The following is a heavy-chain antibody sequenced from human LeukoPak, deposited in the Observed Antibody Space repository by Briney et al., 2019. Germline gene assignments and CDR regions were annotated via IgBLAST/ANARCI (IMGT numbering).Heavy chain of an antibody. V-gene: IGHV3-48*04. Sequence: GGSLRLSCAASGFTFSSYSMNWVRQAPGKGLEWVSYISSSSSTIYYADSVKGRFTISRDNAKNSLYLQMNSLRAGDTAVYYCAKPRSGSIYYFDYWGQGTLVTVSS. J-gene: IGHJ4*02. CDR3: AKPRSGSIYYFDY. CDR2: ISSSSSTI. D-gene: IGHD3-10*01. CDR1: GFTFSSYS.